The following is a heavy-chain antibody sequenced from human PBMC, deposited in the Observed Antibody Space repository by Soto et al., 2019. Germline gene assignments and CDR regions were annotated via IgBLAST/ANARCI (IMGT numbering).Heavy chain of an antibody. CDR2: ISYDGSNK. V-gene: IGHV3-30*18. D-gene: IGHD4-4*01. J-gene: IGHJ6*02. CDR1: VFTFSSYG. CDR3: AKSHQPTTVNWDTGDYYSYGMHV. Sequence: GGSLRLSCAASVFTFSSYGMHWVRHSPGKWLEWVAVISYDGSNKYYADSVKGRFTISRDNSKNTLYLQMNSLRAEDTAVYYCAKSHQPTTVNWDTGDYYSYGMHVWGQGTTVTVS.